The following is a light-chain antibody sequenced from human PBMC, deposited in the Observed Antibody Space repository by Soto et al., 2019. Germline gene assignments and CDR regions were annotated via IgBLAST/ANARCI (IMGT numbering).Light chain of an antibody. CDR3: QEYNGYSRT. CDR2: DAS. CDR1: QRISSW. V-gene: IGKV1-5*01. Sequence: IQMTQSPSTLSASVGDRVTITCRASQRISSWLAWYQQKPGKAPKLQIYDASNLESGVPSRFSGSGSGTEFTLTISSLQPDDFATYYCQEYNGYSRTFGQGTKVDIK. J-gene: IGKJ1*01.